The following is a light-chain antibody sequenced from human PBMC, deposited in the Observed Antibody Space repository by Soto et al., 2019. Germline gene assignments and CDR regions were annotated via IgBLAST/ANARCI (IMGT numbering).Light chain of an antibody. J-gene: IGLJ3*02. V-gene: IGLV4-69*01. CDR1: SGHSSYA. Sequence: QPVLTQSPSASASLGASVKLTCTLSSGHSSYAIAWHQQQPKKGPRYLMKLNSDGSHSKGDGIPDRFSGSSSGAERYLTISSLQSEDEADYYCQTWGTGIQLFGGGTQQTVL. CDR2: LNSDGSH. CDR3: QTWGTGIQL.